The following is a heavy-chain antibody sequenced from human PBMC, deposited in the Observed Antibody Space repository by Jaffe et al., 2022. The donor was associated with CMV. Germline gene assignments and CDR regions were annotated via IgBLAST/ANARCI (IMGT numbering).Heavy chain of an antibody. V-gene: IGHV4-39*01. CDR1: GGSISSSSYY. Sequence: QLQLQESGPGLVKPSETLSLTCTVSGGSISSSSYYWGWIRQPPGKGLEWIGSIYYSGSTYYNPSLKSRVTISVDTSKNQFSLKLSSVTAADTAVYYCASGSARFLEWLLSFDYWGQGTLVTVSS. CDR3: ASGSARFLEWLLSFDY. J-gene: IGHJ4*02. CDR2: IYYSGST. D-gene: IGHD3-3*01.